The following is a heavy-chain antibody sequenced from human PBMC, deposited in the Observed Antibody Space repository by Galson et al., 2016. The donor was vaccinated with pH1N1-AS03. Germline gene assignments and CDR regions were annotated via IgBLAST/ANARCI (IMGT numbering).Heavy chain of an antibody. V-gene: IGHV1-3*01. J-gene: IGHJ4*01. Sequence: SGFTFATSGIHWVRQAPGQSLEWMGWINFGKGSTKYSQKFRGRVTFTRDTSANRAYMELSSLRSEDTAVYYCARDGGLYCLHGVCDTFDYWGQGSLVTVSS. D-gene: IGHD2-8*01. CDR2: INFGKGST. CDR3: ARDGGLYCLHGVCDTFDY. CDR1: GFTFATSG.